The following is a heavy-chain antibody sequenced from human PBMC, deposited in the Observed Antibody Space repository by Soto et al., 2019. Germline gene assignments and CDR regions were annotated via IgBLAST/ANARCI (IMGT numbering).Heavy chain of an antibody. CDR3: ARGSVDTVDSSGFYED. J-gene: IGHJ4*02. CDR2: INHSGGT. CDR1: GGSFSAYY. D-gene: IGHD3-22*01. V-gene: IGHV4-34*01. Sequence: SETLSLTYSVYGGSFSAYYWSWIRQPPGKGLEWIGEINHSGGTSYNPSLKSRVTISVDTSKSQFSLKLTSVTAADRAVYYCARGSVDTVDSSGFYEDWGQGAPGTFAS.